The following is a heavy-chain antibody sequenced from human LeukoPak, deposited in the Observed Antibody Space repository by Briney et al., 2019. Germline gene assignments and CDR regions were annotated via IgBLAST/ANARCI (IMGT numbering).Heavy chain of an antibody. CDR1: GVIFSGYA. J-gene: IGHJ4*02. CDR2: IKYDASDE. Sequence: QPGGSLRLSCAVSGVIFSGYAMHWVRQAPGKGRECVGLIKYDASDEYYADSVKGRFTISRDDSRNTLYLQMTSLRAEDTAVYYCARGQSVGWEIGVCDFWGQGSLVTVAS. D-gene: IGHD1-26*01. CDR3: ARGQSVGWEIGVCDF. V-gene: IGHV3-33*01.